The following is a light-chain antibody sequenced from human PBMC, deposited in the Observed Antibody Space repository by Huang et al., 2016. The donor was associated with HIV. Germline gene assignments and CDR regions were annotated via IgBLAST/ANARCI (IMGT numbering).Light chain of an antibody. V-gene: IGKV3-11*01. CDR3: QQRRNWPPTT. CDR1: QSVGNY. J-gene: IGKJ4*01. CDR2: DAS. Sequence: EIVLTQSPATLSLSPGERATLSCRASQSVGNYLAWYQQKSGQAPRLLIYDASIRATGIPARFSCSGSGTDFTLTINSLEPEDFAVYYCQQRRNWPPTTFGGGTKVEIK.